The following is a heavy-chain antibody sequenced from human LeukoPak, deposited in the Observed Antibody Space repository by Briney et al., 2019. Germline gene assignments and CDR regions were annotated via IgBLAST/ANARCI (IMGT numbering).Heavy chain of an antibody. D-gene: IGHD6-13*01. V-gene: IGHV3-74*01. CDR3: AHISSSWPDY. CDR2: IKSDGSST. J-gene: IGHJ4*02. CDR1: GFTISNYW. Sequence: GGSLSLSCAASGFTISNYWMHWVRQAPGKGLVWVARIKSDGSSTTYADSVKGRFTISRDNAKNTLYLQMNSLRAEDTAVYYCAHISSSWPDYWGQGTLVTVSS.